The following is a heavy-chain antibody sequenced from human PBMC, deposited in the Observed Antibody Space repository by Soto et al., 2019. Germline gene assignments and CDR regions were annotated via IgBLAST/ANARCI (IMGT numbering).Heavy chain of an antibody. Sequence: PSETLSLTCSVSGGSISSHSHYWGWIRQPPGKGLEWIGDINHSGRNNYNPSLKSRVTISADTSKNQFSLKLSSVTAADTAVYYCASYLAYSGYDFYPWGQGTLVTVSS. CDR3: ASYLAYSGYDFYP. CDR1: GGSISSHSHY. V-gene: IGHV4-39*07. J-gene: IGHJ5*02. CDR2: INHSGRN. D-gene: IGHD5-12*01.